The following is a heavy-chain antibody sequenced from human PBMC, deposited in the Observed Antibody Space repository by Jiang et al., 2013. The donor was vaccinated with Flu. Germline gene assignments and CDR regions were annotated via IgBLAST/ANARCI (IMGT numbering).Heavy chain of an antibody. CDR3: ARARRTKSVDY. J-gene: IGHJ4*02. V-gene: IGHV4-34*01. CDR1: GGSFSGYY. CDR2: INHSGST. Sequence: LLKPSETLSLTCAVYGGSFSGYYWSWIRQPPGKGLEWIGEINHSGSTNYNPSLKSRVTISVDTSKNQFSLKLSSVTAADTAVYYCARARRTKSVDYWGQGTLVTVSS.